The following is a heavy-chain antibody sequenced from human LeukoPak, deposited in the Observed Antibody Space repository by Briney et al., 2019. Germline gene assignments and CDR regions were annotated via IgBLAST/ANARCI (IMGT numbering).Heavy chain of an antibody. CDR3: ARHSVAAPSDY. Sequence: ASVKVSCNASGGTFSSYAISWGRRRHGQGIERRGGFIPIFGTANYAQKYQGRVTITTDEFTSTAYMELSSLRSEDTAVYYGARHSVAAPSDYLGQGTLVTVSS. V-gene: IGHV1-69*05. J-gene: IGHJ4*02. CDR2: FIPIFGTA. D-gene: IGHD6-19*01. CDR1: GGTFSSYA.